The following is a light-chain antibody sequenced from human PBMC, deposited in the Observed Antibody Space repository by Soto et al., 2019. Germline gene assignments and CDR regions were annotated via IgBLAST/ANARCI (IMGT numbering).Light chain of an antibody. CDR1: PSISRW. J-gene: IGKJ4*01. Sequence: DFQMPQSPSTLSASVGASVLITCRASPSISRWLAWFQQKPGKAHNLMIYKASSLENGVPSRFSGSGSGAQFTLTISSLQPQDFATYYCQQANSFLTLTFGGGTKVDIK. CDR3: QQANSFLTLT. CDR2: KAS. V-gene: IGKV1-5*03.